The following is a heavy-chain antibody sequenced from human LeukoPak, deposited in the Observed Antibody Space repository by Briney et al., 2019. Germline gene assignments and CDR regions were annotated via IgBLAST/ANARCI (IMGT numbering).Heavy chain of an antibody. D-gene: IGHD3-3*01. CDR3: ARVCRGRRYYDFWSGYHQSDAFDI. J-gene: IGHJ3*02. CDR1: GGSISSYY. CDR2: IYYSGST. Sequence: SETLSLTCTVSGGSISSYYGSWIRQPPGKGLEWIGYIYYSGSTNHNPSLKSRVTISVDTSKNQFSLKLSSVTAADTAVYYCARVCRGRRYYDFWSGYHQSDAFDIWGQGTMVTVSS. V-gene: IGHV4-59*01.